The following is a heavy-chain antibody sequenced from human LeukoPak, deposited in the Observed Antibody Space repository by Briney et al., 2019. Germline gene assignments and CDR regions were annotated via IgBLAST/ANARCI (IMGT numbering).Heavy chain of an antibody. CDR3: ARDRSSSYGMDV. D-gene: IGHD6-6*01. J-gene: IGHJ6*02. Sequence: SETLSLTCTVSGGSISNGDHYWSWIRQHPGKGLEWIGHIYYSGSTYYNPSLKSRVTLSVDTSKNQFSLKLSSVTAADTAVYYCARDRSSSYGMDVWGQGTTVTVSS. CDR1: GGSISNGDHY. CDR2: IYYSGST. V-gene: IGHV4-31*03.